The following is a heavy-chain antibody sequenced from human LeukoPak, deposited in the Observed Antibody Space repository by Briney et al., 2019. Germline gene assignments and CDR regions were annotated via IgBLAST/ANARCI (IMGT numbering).Heavy chain of an antibody. CDR1: GGSISSYY. CDR2: IYYIGST. Sequence: SETLSFTCTVSGGSISSYYWSWIRQPPGKGLEWIGYIYYIGSTNYNPSLKSRVTISVDRSKNQFSLKLSSVTAADTAVYYCARYDDSSGFYPNDAFDIWGQGTMVTVSS. V-gene: IGHV4-59*01. D-gene: IGHD3-22*01. CDR3: ARYDDSSGFYPNDAFDI. J-gene: IGHJ3*02.